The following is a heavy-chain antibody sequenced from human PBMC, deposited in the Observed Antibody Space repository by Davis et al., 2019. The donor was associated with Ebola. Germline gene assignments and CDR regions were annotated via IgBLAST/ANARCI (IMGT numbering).Heavy chain of an antibody. Sequence: ASVKVSCKASGYTFTSYDINWVRQATGQGLEWMGWMNPNSGNTGYAQKFQGRVTMTRNTSISTAYMELSSLRSEDTAVYYCARDLQWLVAGYNWFDPWGQGTLVTVSS. J-gene: IGHJ5*02. CDR2: MNPNSGNT. D-gene: IGHD6-19*01. V-gene: IGHV1-8*01. CDR3: ARDLQWLVAGYNWFDP. CDR1: GYTFTSYD.